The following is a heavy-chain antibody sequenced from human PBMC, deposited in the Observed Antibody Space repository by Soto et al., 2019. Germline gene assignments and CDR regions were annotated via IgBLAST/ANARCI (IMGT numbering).Heavy chain of an antibody. CDR3: ARTTMTFYYFDF. CDR1: GYAFSGYG. J-gene: IGHJ4*02. Sequence: ASVKVSCKASGYAFSGYGITWVRQAPGQGLEWMGGIGPSGGSRSYAQKVQGRVTMTRDTSTSTVYMELSSLRSEDTAVYYCARTTMTFYYFDFWGQGTLVTVSS. CDR2: IGPSGGSR. D-gene: IGHD4-17*01. V-gene: IGHV1-46*01.